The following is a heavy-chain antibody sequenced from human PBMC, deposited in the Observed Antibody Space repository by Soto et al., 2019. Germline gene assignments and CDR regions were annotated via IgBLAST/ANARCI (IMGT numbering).Heavy chain of an antibody. CDR3: ARGVTPIDY. CDR2: ISAYNGKT. V-gene: IGHV1-18*01. J-gene: IGHJ4*02. D-gene: IGHD2-21*02. CDR1: GYTFTNFG. Sequence: QVQLVQSGAEVKKPGASVKVSCKASGYTFTNFGIRWVRQAPGQGLEWLRWISAYNGKTNYSQNFQGRVTMTTDTSPSTAYMELRSLRSEDTAVYYCARGVTPIDYWGQGTLVTVSS.